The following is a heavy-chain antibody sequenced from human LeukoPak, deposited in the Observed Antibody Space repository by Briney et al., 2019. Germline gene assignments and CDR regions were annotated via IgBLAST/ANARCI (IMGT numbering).Heavy chain of an antibody. CDR2: IYYSGST. D-gene: IGHD2-2*02. CDR3: ATGSTSCYTMCAFDI. CDR1: GGSISSGDYY. Sequence: SQTLSLTCTVSGGSISSGDYYWSWIRQPPGKGLEWIGYIYYSGSTYYNPSLKSRVTISVDTSKNQFSLKLSSVTAADTAVYYCATGSTSCYTMCAFDIWGQGTMVTVSS. J-gene: IGHJ3*02. V-gene: IGHV4-30-4*08.